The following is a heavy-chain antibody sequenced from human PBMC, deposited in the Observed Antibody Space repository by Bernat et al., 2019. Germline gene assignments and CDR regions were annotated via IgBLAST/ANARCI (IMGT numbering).Heavy chain of an antibody. D-gene: IGHD1-26*01. J-gene: IGHJ4*02. V-gene: IGHV3-23*04. CDR2: IGGSDGNT. CDR3: SRPGGSYVFRGFDS. CDR1: GFTFSNYA. Sequence: VQLVESGGGLVQPGGSLRLSCAASGFTFSNYAMSRVRQAPGKGLEWVSAIGGSDGNTYYADSVKGRFTISRDNSKNILYLQMNSLRAEDTAVYSCSRPGGSYVFRGFDSWGQGTLVTVSS.